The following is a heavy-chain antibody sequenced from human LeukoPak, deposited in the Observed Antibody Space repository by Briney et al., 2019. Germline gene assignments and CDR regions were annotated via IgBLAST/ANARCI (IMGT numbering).Heavy chain of an antibody. CDR1: GYTFTSYG. Sequence: GASVKVSCKASGYTFTSYGISWVRQAPGQGLEWMGGIIPIFGTANYAQKFQGRVTITADESTSTAYMELSSLRSEDTAVYYCARDRGDGYNSGWFDPWGQGTLVTVSS. CDR3: ARDRGDGYNSGWFDP. J-gene: IGHJ5*02. D-gene: IGHD5-24*01. CDR2: IIPIFGTA. V-gene: IGHV1-69*13.